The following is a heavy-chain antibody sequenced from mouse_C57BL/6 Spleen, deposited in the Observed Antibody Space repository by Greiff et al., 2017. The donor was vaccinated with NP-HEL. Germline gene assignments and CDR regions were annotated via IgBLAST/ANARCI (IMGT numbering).Heavy chain of an antibody. CDR3: ARLGYYGSSSYAMDY. Sequence: EVQLQQSGPELVKPGASVKISCKASGYTFTDYYMNWVKQSHGKSLEWIGDINPNNGGTSDNQKFKGKATLTVDKSSSTAYMELRSLTSEDSAVYYCARLGYYGSSSYAMDYWGQGTSVTVSS. J-gene: IGHJ4*01. CDR2: INPNNGGT. V-gene: IGHV1-26*01. CDR1: GYTFTDYY. D-gene: IGHD1-1*01.